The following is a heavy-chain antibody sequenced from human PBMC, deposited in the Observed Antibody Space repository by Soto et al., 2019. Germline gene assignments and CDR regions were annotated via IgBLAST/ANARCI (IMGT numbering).Heavy chain of an antibody. J-gene: IGHJ6*02. CDR1: GGSISSSSYY. CDR3: ARQGGSSSWYRPAYYYYYYGMDV. Sequence: SETLSLTCTVSGGSISSSSYYWGWIRQPPGKGLEWIGSIYYSGSTYYNPSLKSRVTISVDTSKNQFSLKLSSVTAADTAVYYCARQGGSSSWYRPAYYYYYYGMDVRGQGTTVTVSS. CDR2: IYYSGST. D-gene: IGHD6-13*01. V-gene: IGHV4-39*01.